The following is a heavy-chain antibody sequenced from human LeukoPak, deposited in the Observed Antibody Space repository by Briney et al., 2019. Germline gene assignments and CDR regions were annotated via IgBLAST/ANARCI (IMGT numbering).Heavy chain of an antibody. V-gene: IGHV4-61*01. CDR2: IYYSGST. CDR1: GGSVSSDTYY. J-gene: IGHJ3*01. CDR3: ARLPGFRDAFDF. Sequence: PSETLSLTCIVSGGSVSSDTYYWSWIRQPPGKGLEWIGYIYYSGSTNYNPSLKSRVTISVDTSKNQFSLRLSSVTAADTAVYYCARLPGFRDAFDFWGQGTMVTVSS.